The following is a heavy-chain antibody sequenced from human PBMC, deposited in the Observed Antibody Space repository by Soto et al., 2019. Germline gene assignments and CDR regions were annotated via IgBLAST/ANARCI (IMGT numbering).Heavy chain of an antibody. Sequence: GGSLRLSCAASGFTFSSYWMSWVRQAPGKGLEWVANIKQDGSGKYYVDSVKGRFTISRDNAKNSLYLQMNSLRAEDTAVYYCAREGQYDLWSGSPFDYWGQGTLVTVSS. V-gene: IGHV3-7*01. D-gene: IGHD3-3*01. CDR3: AREGQYDLWSGSPFDY. CDR1: GFTFSSYW. J-gene: IGHJ4*02. CDR2: IKQDGSGK.